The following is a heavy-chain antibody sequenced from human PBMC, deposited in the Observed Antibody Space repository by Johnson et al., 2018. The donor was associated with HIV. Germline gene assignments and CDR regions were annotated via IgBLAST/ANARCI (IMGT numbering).Heavy chain of an antibody. Sequence: QVQLVESGGGVVQPGRSLRLSCAASGFTFSDYYMSWIRQAPGKGLEWVSYISSSGSTIYYADSVKGRFTISRDNSKNTLYLQMNSLRAEDTAVYYCARGIAVSNWVDIWGQGTMVTVSS. D-gene: IGHD6-19*01. CDR1: GFTFSDYY. CDR2: ISSSGSTI. J-gene: IGHJ3*02. V-gene: IGHV3-11*04. CDR3: ARGIAVSNWVDI.